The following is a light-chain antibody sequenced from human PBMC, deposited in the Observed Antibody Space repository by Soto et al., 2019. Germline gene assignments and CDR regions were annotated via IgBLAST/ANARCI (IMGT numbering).Light chain of an antibody. CDR3: SSFTSKSTLI. J-gene: IGLJ2*01. V-gene: IGLV2-14*03. CDR1: VRDIGAYNL. CDR2: EVR. Sequence: QSALTQPASVSGSPGQSITISCAGTVRDIGAYNLVSWYQQHPGKAPQLIIYEVRNRPSGISFRFSGSKSANTASLTISGLQAEDEADYYCSSFTSKSTLIFGGGTKVTVL.